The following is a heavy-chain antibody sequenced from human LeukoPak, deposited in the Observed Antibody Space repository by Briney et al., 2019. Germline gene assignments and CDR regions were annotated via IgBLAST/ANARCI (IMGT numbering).Heavy chain of an antibody. CDR3: ARVRAPGATDY. CDR2: IYYSGST. V-gene: IGHV4-59*12. Sequence: SETLSLTCTVSGGSISSYYWSWIRQPPGKGLEWIGYIYYSGSTNYNPSLKSRVTISVDRSKNQFSLKLSSVTAADTAVYYCARVRAPGATDYWGQGTLVTVSS. CDR1: GGSISSYY. D-gene: IGHD7-27*01. J-gene: IGHJ4*02.